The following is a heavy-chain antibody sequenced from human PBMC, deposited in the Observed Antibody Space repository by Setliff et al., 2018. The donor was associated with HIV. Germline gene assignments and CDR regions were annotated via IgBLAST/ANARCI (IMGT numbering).Heavy chain of an antibody. CDR1: GGSISSGSYY. Sequence: SETLSLTCTVSGGSISSGSYYWSWIRQPPGKGLEWIGSIHESGSTHYNPSLKSRVTISVDTSKNQFSLKLSSVTAADTAVYYCARHQVIPTVIGAFDIWGQGTVVTVSS. CDR2: IHESGST. CDR3: ARHQVIPTVIGAFDI. J-gene: IGHJ3*02. D-gene: IGHD3-16*02. V-gene: IGHV4-39*01.